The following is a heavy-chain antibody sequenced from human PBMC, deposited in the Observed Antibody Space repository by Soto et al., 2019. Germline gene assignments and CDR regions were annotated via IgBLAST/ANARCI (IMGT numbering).Heavy chain of an antibody. J-gene: IGHJ6*02. CDR2: ISYDGGSK. D-gene: IGHD6-13*01. CDR1: GFTFSSSA. CDR3: AREPRIAATKDYDYYGMNV. Sequence: QVQLVESGGGVVQPGRSLRLSCAASGFTFSSSAMHWVRQAPGKGLEWVALISYDGGSKYSADSVKGRFTISRDNSKNTLYLQMDSLRAEDTAVYYCAREPRIAATKDYDYYGMNVWGQGATVTVS. V-gene: IGHV3-30-3*01.